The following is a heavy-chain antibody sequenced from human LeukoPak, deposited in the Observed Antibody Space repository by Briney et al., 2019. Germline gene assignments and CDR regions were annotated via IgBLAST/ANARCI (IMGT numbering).Heavy chain of an antibody. CDR2: INHSGSP. V-gene: IGHV4-34*01. J-gene: IGHJ3*02. D-gene: IGHD3-10*01. Sequence: SETLSLTCAVYGGSFSGYYWSWIRQPPGKGLEWIGEINHSGSPNYNPSLKSRVTISIDTSKTQFSLKLSPVTAADTAVYYCARDLSDYYGSGSYRPIDAFDIWGQGTMVTVSS. CDR3: ARDLSDYYGSGSYRPIDAFDI. CDR1: GGSFSGYY.